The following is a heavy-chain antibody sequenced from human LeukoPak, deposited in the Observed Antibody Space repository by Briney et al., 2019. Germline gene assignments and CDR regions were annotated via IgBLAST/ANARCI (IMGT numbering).Heavy chain of an antibody. CDR1: GFTFSSSS. Sequence: GGSLRPSCAASGFTFSSSSIDWVRQAPGDGREWVLYISSTSSTITHAASVKCPYTNSRHNGNNSLHLQMNSPRDGDTSMYYCASGGYISSWYYYWGQGTLVTVSS. CDR2: ISSTSSTI. CDR3: ASGGYISSWYYY. J-gene: IGHJ4*02. D-gene: IGHD6-13*01. V-gene: IGHV3-48*02.